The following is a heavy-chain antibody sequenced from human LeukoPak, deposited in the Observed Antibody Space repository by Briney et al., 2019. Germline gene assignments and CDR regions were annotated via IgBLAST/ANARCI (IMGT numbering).Heavy chain of an antibody. CDR1: GGSISSGGYS. CDR3: ARARVVAATRLYYYYGMDV. D-gene: IGHD2-15*01. CDR2: IYHSGST. V-gene: IGHV4-30-2*01. J-gene: IGHJ6*02. Sequence: SQTLSLTCAVSGGSISSGGYSWSWIRQPPGKGLEWIGYIYHSGSTYYNPSLKSRVTISVDRSKNQFSLKLSSVTAADTAVYYCARARVVAATRLYYYYGMDVWGQGATVTVSS.